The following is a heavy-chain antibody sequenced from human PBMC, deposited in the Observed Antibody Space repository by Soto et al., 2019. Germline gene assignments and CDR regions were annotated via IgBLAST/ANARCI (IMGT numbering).Heavy chain of an antibody. V-gene: IGHV3-48*03. D-gene: IGHD6-6*01. Sequence: HPGGSLRLSCAASGFTFSSYEMNWVRQAPGKGLEWVSYISSSGSTIYYADSVKGRFTISRDNAKNSLYLQMNSLRAEDTAVYYCARQRGEYSSSSPHYYYYGMDVWGQGTTVTVSS. CDR3: ARQRGEYSSSSPHYYYYGMDV. CDR2: ISSSGSTI. CDR1: GFTFSSYE. J-gene: IGHJ6*02.